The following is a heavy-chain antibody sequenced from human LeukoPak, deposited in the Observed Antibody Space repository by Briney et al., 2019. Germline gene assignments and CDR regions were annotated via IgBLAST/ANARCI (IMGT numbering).Heavy chain of an antibody. Sequence: PGGSLRLSCAASGFTFSNYWMHWVRQAPGKGLVWVSRINSDGSSTSRADSVKGRFTISRDNAKNTLYLQMNSLRAEDTAVYYCTRDSDSSRYTIDYWGQGALVTVSS. CDR3: TRDSDSSRYTIDY. J-gene: IGHJ4*02. V-gene: IGHV3-74*01. CDR2: INSDGSST. CDR1: GFTFSNYW. D-gene: IGHD3-22*01.